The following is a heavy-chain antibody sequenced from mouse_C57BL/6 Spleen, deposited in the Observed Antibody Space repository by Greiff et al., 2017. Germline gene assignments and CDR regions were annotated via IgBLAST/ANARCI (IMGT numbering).Heavy chain of an antibody. D-gene: IGHD2-3*01. Sequence: QVQLQQPGAELVKPGASVKMSCKASGYTFTSYWMTWVKQRPGQGLEWIGDIYPGSGSTNYNEKFKGKATLTVDTSSSTAYMQLSSLTSEDSAVYYGARRRGYDGYYEAMDYWGQGTSVTVSS. CDR2: IYPGSGST. V-gene: IGHV1-55*01. CDR3: ARRRGYDGYYEAMDY. CDR1: GYTFTSYW. J-gene: IGHJ4*01.